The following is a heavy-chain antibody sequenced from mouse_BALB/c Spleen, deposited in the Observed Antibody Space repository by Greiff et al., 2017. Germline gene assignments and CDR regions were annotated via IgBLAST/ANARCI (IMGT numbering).Heavy chain of an antibody. Sequence: QVQLQQPGAELVKPGAPVKLSCKASGYTFTSYWMNWVKQRPGRGLEWIGRIDPSDSETHYNQKFKDKATLTVDKSSSTAYIQLSSLTSEDSAVYYCARGGGNPFYAMDYWGQGTSVTVSS. CDR1: GYTFTSYW. V-gene: IGHV1-69*02. J-gene: IGHJ4*01. CDR3: ARGGGNPFYAMDY. D-gene: IGHD2-1*01. CDR2: IDPSDSET.